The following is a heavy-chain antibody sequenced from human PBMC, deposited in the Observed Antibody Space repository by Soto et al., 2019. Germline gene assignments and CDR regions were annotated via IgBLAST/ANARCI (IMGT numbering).Heavy chain of an antibody. CDR3: ARDRDSYDGLTAFYSPAFDY. D-gene: IGHD3-9*01. CDR1: GFTFKNYA. Sequence: QVQLVESGGGVVLPGRSLRLSCAASGFTFKNYAMHWVRQAPGKGLEWVAGISDDGSTAYHADSLKGRFTCSRDNAKNTVSLQMNSLRTEDTAVYYCARDRDSYDGLTAFYSPAFDYWGQGTLVTVST. J-gene: IGHJ4*02. V-gene: IGHV3-30-3*01. CDR2: ISDDGSTA.